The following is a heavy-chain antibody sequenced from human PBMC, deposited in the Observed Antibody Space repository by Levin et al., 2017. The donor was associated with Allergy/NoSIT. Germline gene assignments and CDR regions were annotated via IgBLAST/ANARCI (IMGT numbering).Heavy chain of an antibody. CDR2: ISYDGSTK. D-gene: IGHD3-10*01. V-gene: IGHV3-30*18. CDR1: GFTFNRNG. CDR3: AKESPRVRDFDN. Sequence: PGGSLRLSCGTSGFTFNRNGMHWVRQAPGKGLEWVASISYDGSTKYYGDSVKGRLTISRDNRRNTLYLQMNSLRAEDTAVYYCAKESPRVRDFDNWGQGTLVIVSS. J-gene: IGHJ4*02.